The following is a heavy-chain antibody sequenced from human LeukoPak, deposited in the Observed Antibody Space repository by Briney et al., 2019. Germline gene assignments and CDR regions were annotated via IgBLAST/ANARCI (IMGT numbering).Heavy chain of an antibody. J-gene: IGHJ3*02. V-gene: IGHV4-59*01. D-gene: IGHD1-26*01. Sequence: SETLSLTCTVSGGAISTYYWSWIRQPPGKGLEWIGYIYYSGGTNYNPSLKSRVTISVDTSKNQFSLKLSSVTAADTAVYYCARDRSLSGSYFAFHIWGQGTMVTVSS. CDR1: GGAISTYY. CDR3: ARDRSLSGSYFAFHI. CDR2: IYYSGGT.